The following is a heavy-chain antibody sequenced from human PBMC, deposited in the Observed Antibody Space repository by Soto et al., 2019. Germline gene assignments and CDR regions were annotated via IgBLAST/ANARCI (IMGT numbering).Heavy chain of an antibody. CDR1: GFSFSAYN. V-gene: IGHV3-21*01. J-gene: IGHJ1*01. D-gene: IGHD3-16*01. Sequence: GGSLRLSCIGSGFSFSAYNMNWVRQAPGKGLEWVSSIKVGSSRIYQPDSMKGRFTISRDDDRNSVYLQIKSLRAEDTALYFCVRSPKIGVRGAFWGRGTQVTVSS. CDR2: IKVGSSRI. CDR3: VRSPKIGVRGAF.